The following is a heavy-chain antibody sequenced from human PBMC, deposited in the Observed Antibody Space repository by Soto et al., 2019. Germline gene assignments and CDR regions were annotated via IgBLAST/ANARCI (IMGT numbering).Heavy chain of an antibody. CDR2: ISSNGGST. Sequence: GGSLRLSSAASGFTFSSYAMHWVRQAPGKGLEYVSAISSNGGSTYYANSVKGRFTISRDNSKNTLYLQMGSLRAEDMAVYYCARDSIPYAFDIWGQGTMVTVSS. CDR1: GFTFSSYA. V-gene: IGHV3-64*01. D-gene: IGHD2-2*02. CDR3: ARDSIPYAFDI. J-gene: IGHJ3*02.